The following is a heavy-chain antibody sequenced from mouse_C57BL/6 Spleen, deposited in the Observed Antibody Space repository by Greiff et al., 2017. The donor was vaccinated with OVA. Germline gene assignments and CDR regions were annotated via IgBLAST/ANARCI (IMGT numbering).Heavy chain of an antibody. J-gene: IGHJ3*01. CDR1: GYTFTSYW. D-gene: IGHD3-2*02. CDR3: ARFPASQTAQAAWFAY. V-gene: IGHV1-64*01. Sequence: QVHVKQPGAELVKPGASVKLSCKASGYTFTSYWMHWVKQRPGQGLEWIGMIHPNSGSTNYNEKFKSKATLTVDKSSSTAYMQLSSLTSEDSAVYYCARFPASQTAQAAWFAYWGQGTLVTVS. CDR2: IHPNSGST.